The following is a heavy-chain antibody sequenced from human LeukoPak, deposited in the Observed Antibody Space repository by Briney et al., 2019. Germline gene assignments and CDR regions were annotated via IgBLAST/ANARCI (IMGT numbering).Heavy chain of an antibody. CDR1: GGTFSSYA. CDR3: ARVAYYGSGSYYPDY. Sequence: SVKVSCKASGGTFSSYAISWVRQAPGQGLEWMGGIIPIFGTANYAQKFQGRVTITADESTSTAYMELSSLRSEDTAVYYCARVAYYGSGSYYPDYWGQGTLVTVSA. D-gene: IGHD3-10*01. V-gene: IGHV1-69*13. CDR2: IIPIFGTA. J-gene: IGHJ4*02.